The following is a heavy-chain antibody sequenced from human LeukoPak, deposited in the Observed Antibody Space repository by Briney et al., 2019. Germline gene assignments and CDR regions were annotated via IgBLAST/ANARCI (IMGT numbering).Heavy chain of an antibody. V-gene: IGHV3-30*02. D-gene: IGHD2-21*02. CDR3: AKDRLGDSSSGY. Sequence: GGSLRLSCAASGFTFSIYGMHWVRQAPGKGLEWVAFIQYDGSNKYYADSVKGRFTISRDNSKNTLYLQMNSLRAEDTAVYYCAKDRLGDSSSGYWDQGTLVTVSS. CDR1: GFTFSIYG. J-gene: IGHJ4*02. CDR2: IQYDGSNK.